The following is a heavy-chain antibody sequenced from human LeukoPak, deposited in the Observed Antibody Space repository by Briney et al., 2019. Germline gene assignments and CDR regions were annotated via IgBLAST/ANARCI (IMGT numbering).Heavy chain of an antibody. CDR1: GYTFNTYG. J-gene: IGHJ3*02. CDR3: ATHDSSGYQAFDI. Sequence: ASVKVSCKSSGYTFNTYGITWVRQAPGQGLEWMGWISGYNGKTKYAQKFQDRVTMTTDTSTTTAYMELRSLRSDDTAVYYCATHDSSGYQAFDIWGQGTMVTVSS. V-gene: IGHV1-18*01. D-gene: IGHD3-22*01. CDR2: ISGYNGKT.